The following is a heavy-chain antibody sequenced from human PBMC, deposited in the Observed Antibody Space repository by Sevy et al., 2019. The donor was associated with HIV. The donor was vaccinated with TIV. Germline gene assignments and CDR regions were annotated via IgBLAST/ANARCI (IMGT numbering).Heavy chain of an antibody. J-gene: IGHJ6*02. CDR2: MSYNGNKK. CDR3: AREGVLIGGVIVSYGMDV. CDR1: GFSFSRSP. Sequence: GGSLRLSCAASGFSFSRSPMHWVRQAPGKGLEWVAVMSYNGNKKYNGDSVKGRFTISRDDSKHTLYLQMNSLRAEETAVYYCAREGVLIGGVIVSYGMDVWGQGTTVTVSS. D-gene: IGHD3-16*02. V-gene: IGHV3-30*04.